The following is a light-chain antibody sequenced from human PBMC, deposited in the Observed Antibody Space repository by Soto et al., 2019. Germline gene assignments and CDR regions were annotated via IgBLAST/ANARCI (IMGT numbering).Light chain of an antibody. Sequence: EFVLTQSACTLSWSAGERATLSCRASQTVRNNYLAWYQQKPGQAPRLPIYDASSRATGIPDRFSGVASGTDSTLTISSLKPDDFATYYCQQYKDYETFGQGTKVDIK. CDR2: DAS. J-gene: IGKJ1*01. CDR1: QTVRNNY. V-gene: IGKV3-20*01. CDR3: QQYKDYET.